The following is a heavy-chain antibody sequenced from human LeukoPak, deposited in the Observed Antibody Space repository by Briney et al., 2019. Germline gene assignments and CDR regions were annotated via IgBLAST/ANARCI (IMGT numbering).Heavy chain of an antibody. CDR2: ISWNSGSI. V-gene: IGHV3-9*01. Sequence: GRSPRLSCAASGFTFDDYAMHWVRQAPGKGLEWVSGISWNSGSIGYADSVKGRVTISRDNAKNSLYLQMNSLRAEDTALYYCAKQYSSSWSTIDYWGQGTLVTVSS. J-gene: IGHJ4*02. CDR1: GFTFDDYA. CDR3: AKQYSSSWSTIDY. D-gene: IGHD6-13*01.